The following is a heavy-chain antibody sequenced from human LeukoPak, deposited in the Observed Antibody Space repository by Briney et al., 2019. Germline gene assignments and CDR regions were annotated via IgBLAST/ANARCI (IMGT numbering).Heavy chain of an antibody. Sequence: PGGSLRLSCAASRFTSTPSELNWVRQAPGKGLEWISYIIHTGSLTYYANSVKGRFTISTDNDKNFLYLQMNSLRVEDTGIYYCSSSCSERTCYGYFNHWGQGTLVSVSS. J-gene: IGHJ1*01. CDR2: IIHTGSLT. V-gene: IGHV3-48*03. D-gene: IGHD2-15*01. CDR3: SSSCSERTCYGYFNH. CDR1: RFTSTPSE.